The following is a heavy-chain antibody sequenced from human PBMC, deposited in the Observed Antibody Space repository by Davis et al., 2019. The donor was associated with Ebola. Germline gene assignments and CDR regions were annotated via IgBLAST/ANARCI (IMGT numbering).Heavy chain of an antibody. CDR2: FDPEDGET. CDR3: ATVRTYYDFWSGYYYYYGMDV. V-gene: IGHV1-24*01. J-gene: IGHJ6*02. D-gene: IGHD3-3*01. CDR1: GYTLTELS. Sequence: ASVKVSCKVSGYTLTELSMHWVRQAPGKGLEWMGGFDPEDGETIYAQKFQGRVTMTEDTSTDTAYMELSSLRSEDTAVYYCATVRTYYDFWSGYYYYYGMDVWGQGTTVTVSS.